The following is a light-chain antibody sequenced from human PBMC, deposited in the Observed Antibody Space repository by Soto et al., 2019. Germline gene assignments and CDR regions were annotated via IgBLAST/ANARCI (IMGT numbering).Light chain of an antibody. V-gene: IGKV2-28*01. J-gene: IGKJ5*01. CDR3: MQALQTP. CDR1: QSLLHSNGYNY. Sequence: DIVMTQSPLSLPVTPGEPASISCRSSQSLLHSNGYNYLDWYLQKPGQSPQLLIYLGSNRASGVPDRFSGSGSGTDFTLKISRVEAEYVGVYYCMQALQTPIGQGTRLEIK. CDR2: LGS.